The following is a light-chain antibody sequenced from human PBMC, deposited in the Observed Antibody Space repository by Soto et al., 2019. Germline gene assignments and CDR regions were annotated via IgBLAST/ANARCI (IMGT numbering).Light chain of an antibody. CDR3: GTLDSSLRAGV. CDR2: DNN. Sequence: QSVLTQPPSVSAAPGQKVTISCYGSSSNIGKNYVSWYQQLPGTAPKFLIYDNNKRPSGIPDRFSGSKSGTSATLGITGLQTVDEADYYFGTLDSSLRAGVFGGDTKLTVL. V-gene: IGLV1-51*01. J-gene: IGLJ2*01. CDR1: SSNIGKNY.